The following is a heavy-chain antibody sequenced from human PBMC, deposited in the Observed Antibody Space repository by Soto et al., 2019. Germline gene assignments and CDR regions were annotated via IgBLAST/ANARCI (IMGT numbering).Heavy chain of an antibody. CDR3: ASRLDYHYYYVMDV. V-gene: IGHV4-31*03. CDR2: IYYSGST. Sequence: PSETLSLTCTVSGGSISSGGYYWSWIRQHPGKGLEWIGYIYYSGSTYYNPSLKSRVTISVDTSKNQFSLKLSSVTAADTAVYYCASRLDYHYYYVMDVWGQGTTVTVSS. CDR1: GGSISSGGYY. J-gene: IGHJ6*02. D-gene: IGHD1-1*01.